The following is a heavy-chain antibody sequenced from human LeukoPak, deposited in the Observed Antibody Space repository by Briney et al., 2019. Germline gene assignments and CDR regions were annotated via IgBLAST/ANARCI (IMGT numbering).Heavy chain of an antibody. J-gene: IGHJ4*02. D-gene: IGHD2-21*02. CDR1: GYTFTGYC. CDR3: ARDPASCGGDCYSDY. Sequence: ASVKVSCKASGYTFTGYCLHWVRQAPGQGLEWLGWINPNSGVTNYPQKFQSRVTMTRDTSINTAYMNLSGLRSDDTAVYYCARDPASCGGDCYSDYWGQGTLVTVSS. V-gene: IGHV1-2*02. CDR2: INPNSGVT.